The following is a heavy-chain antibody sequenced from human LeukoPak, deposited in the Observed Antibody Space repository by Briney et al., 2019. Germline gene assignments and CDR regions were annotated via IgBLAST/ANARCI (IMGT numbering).Heavy chain of an antibody. J-gene: IGHJ4*02. CDR2: MNPNSGNT. Sequence: ASVEVSCKASGYTFTSYDINWVRQATGQGLEWMGWMNPNSGNTGYAQKFQGRVTMTRNTSISTAYMELSSLRSEDTAVYYYARASSGWGEFDYWGQGTLVTVSS. CDR3: ARASSGWGEFDY. D-gene: IGHD6-19*01. V-gene: IGHV1-8*01. CDR1: GYTFTSYD.